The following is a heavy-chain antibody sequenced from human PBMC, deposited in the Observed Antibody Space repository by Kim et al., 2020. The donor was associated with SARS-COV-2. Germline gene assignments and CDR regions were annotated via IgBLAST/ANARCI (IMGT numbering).Heavy chain of an antibody. V-gene: IGHV3-33*08. CDR3: VRDSGRYPDY. CDR1: GFTFSRNG. J-gene: IGHJ4*02. Sequence: GGSLRLSCGASGFTFSRNGIHWVRQAPVKGLEWVAVIWSDGTNKYYADSVKGRFTISRDNSKNMVYLQMNSLRAEGTAVYYCVRDSGRYPDYWGQGTLVIVSS. D-gene: IGHD1-26*01. CDR2: IWSDGTNK.